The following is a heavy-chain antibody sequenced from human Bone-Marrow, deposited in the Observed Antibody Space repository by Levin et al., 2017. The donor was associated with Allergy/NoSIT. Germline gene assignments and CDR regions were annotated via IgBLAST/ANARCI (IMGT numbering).Heavy chain of an antibody. D-gene: IGHD3-16*01. V-gene: IGHV3-23*01. J-gene: IGHJ5*02. Sequence: GGSLRLSCATSGFTFSSYAMSWVRQAPGKGLEWVSSINPSGASTTYLDSVKGRFTISRDNSKNTLYVQMNSLSAEDTGIYYCARIGGWGNDPSDPWGQGTLVTVSS. CDR3: ARIGGWGNDPSDP. CDR1: GFTFSSYA. CDR2: INPSGAST.